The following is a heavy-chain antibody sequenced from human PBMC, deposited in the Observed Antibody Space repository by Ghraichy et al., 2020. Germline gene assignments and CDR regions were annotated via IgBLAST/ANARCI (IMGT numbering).Heavy chain of an antibody. CDR2: IISNFELP. CDR1: GGTFSNYA. CDR3: ARDMIEIWPHYYGMYV. V-gene: IGHV1-69*10. D-gene: IGHD5-18*01. J-gene: IGHJ6*02. Sequence: SVKVSCKASGGTFSNYAISWVRQAPGQGLEWMRGIISNFELPNYAQKFQGRVTITADKSTSTAYMELSSLRSEDTAVYYCARDMIEIWPHYYGMYVWRQGTTVTVSS.